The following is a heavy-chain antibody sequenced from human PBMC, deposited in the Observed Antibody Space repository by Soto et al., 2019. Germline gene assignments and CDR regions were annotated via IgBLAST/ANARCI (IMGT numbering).Heavy chain of an antibody. CDR1: GFSLSTNT. D-gene: IGHD2-21*02. V-gene: IGHV3-30*04. J-gene: IGHJ4*02. Sequence: LRLSCSASGFSLSTNTMHWVRQVPGKGLEWVASISNDGRRKYYADFVKGRFTISRDTANNILYLEMNSLRAEDTSLYYCARVATAMTYDFWGQGTQVTVSS. CDR3: ARVATAMTYDF. CDR2: ISNDGRRK.